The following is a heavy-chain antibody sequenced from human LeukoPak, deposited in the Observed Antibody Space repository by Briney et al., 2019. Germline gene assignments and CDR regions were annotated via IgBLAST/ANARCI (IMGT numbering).Heavy chain of an antibody. CDR3: SSREDSSGDPALIG. CDR2: MRSKPNHYAT. D-gene: IGHD6-19*01. J-gene: IGHJ4*02. V-gene: IGHV3-73*01. Sequence: GGSLRLSCAASGFTFSDSAMDWVRQASGKGLEWVGRMRSKPNHYATTYGASVKGRFIISRDDSKNTAYLQMNSLKIEDTAVYYCSSREDSSGDPALIGWGQGTLVTVSS. CDR1: GFTFSDSA.